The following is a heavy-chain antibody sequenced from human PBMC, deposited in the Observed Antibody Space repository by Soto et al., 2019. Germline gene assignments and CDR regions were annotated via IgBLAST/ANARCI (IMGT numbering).Heavy chain of an antibody. Sequence: QVQLVESGGGVVQPGRSLRLSCAASGFTFSNYAMHWVRQAPGKGLEWVTVISSDGNNKYYADSVKGRFTISRDNSKNTLYLQVISLRAEDTAVYYCARERSGGNSGYYLDYWGQGTLVTVSS. V-gene: IGHV3-30-3*01. CDR2: ISSDGNNK. D-gene: IGHD2-15*01. J-gene: IGHJ4*02. CDR1: GFTFSNYA. CDR3: ARERSGGNSGYYLDY.